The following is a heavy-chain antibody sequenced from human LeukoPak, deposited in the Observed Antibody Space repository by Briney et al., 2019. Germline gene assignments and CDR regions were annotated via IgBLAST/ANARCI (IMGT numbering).Heavy chain of an antibody. CDR1: GFTFSNYE. Sequence: GGSLRLSCAASGFTFSNYEMTWVRQAPGKGLEWVAYSSGSGSNLYYADSVKGRFTISRDNAKNSLFLQMNSLRAEDTALYYCARDLHYYVAMDVWGQGTTVTVSS. D-gene: IGHD3-10*02. J-gene: IGHJ6*02. V-gene: IGHV3-48*03. CDR2: SSGSGSNL. CDR3: ARDLHYYVAMDV.